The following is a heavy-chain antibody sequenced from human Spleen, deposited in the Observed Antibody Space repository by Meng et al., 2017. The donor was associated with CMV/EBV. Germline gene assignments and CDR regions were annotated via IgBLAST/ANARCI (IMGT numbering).Heavy chain of an antibody. Sequence: SGSTFTGYYMHWVRQAPGQGLEWMGWINPNSGGTNYAQKFQGRVTMTRDTSISTAYMELSRLRSDDTAVYYCARDPIPAAAENWFDPWGQGTLVTVSS. CDR3: ARDPIPAAAENWFDP. J-gene: IGHJ5*02. CDR1: GSTFTGYY. V-gene: IGHV1-2*02. D-gene: IGHD2-2*01. CDR2: INPNSGGT.